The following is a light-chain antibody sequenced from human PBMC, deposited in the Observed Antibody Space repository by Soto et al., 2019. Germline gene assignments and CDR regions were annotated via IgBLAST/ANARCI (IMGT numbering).Light chain of an antibody. Sequence: VMTHSPGSLPVTPGYPGSPSCRCCQSLLHSNGYNYLDWYLQKPGQSPQFLIYLGSNRASGVPDRFSGSGSGTDFTLKISRVEAEDVGVYYCMQALQTPWTFGQGTKVDIK. V-gene: IGKV2-28*01. CDR2: LGS. CDR3: MQALQTPWT. J-gene: IGKJ1*01. CDR1: QSLLHSNGYNY.